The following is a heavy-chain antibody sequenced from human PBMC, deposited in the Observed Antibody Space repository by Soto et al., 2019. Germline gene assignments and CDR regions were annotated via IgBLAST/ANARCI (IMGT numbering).Heavy chain of an antibody. D-gene: IGHD7-27*01. Sequence: ASVKVSCKAAAYTFTSYDVNWVRQATGQDFEWMGWMNPNNGNTAYAQKFQGRVTMTRDTSKSTAFMELSSLTSEDTAVYYCARGPRNWGVDYWGQGTTVTVSS. CDR3: ARGPRNWGVDY. CDR1: AYTFTSYD. V-gene: IGHV1-8*01. CDR2: MNPNNGNT. J-gene: IGHJ4*02.